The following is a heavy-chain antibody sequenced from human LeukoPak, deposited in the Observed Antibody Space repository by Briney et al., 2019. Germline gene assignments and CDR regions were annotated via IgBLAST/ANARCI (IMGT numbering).Heavy chain of an antibody. V-gene: IGHV1-8*01. Sequence: GASVKVSCKASGYTFTSYDINWVRQATGQGLEWMGWMNPNSGNTGYAQKFQGRVTMTRNTSISTAYMELSSLRSEDTAVYYCARGFYDSSGYYYYYYGMDVWGQGTTVTVSS. CDR1: GYTFTSYD. D-gene: IGHD3-22*01. CDR2: MNPNSGNT. CDR3: ARGFYDSSGYYYYYYGMDV. J-gene: IGHJ6*02.